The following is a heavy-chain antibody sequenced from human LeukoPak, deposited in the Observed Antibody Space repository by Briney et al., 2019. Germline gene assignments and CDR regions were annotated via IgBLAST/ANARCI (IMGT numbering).Heavy chain of an antibody. CDR3: ARDRVVVVAAANGGNYYYYMDV. Sequence: GGSLRLFCAASGFTFSSYSMNWVSHAPGKGLEWVSYFSSSSSTIYYADSVKRRFTISRDNAKNSLYLQMNSLRAEDTAVYYCARDRVVVVAAANGGNYYYYMDVWGKGTTVTVSS. CDR1: GFTFSSYS. V-gene: IGHV3-48*04. D-gene: IGHD2-2*01. J-gene: IGHJ6*03. CDR2: FSSSSSTI.